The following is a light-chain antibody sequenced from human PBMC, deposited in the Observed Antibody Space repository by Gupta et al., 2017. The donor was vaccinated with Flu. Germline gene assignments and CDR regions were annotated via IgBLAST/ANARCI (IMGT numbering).Light chain of an antibody. J-gene: IGLJ3*02. Sequence: SVLTQPLSVSGAPGQRATISRPARSSNIGAGHDVHWYHQLPQTAPKRLIYGNTNRPSGVPDRFSGSRSGTSASLAITGLQADDEADYYCQSYDSSLSAWVFGGGTKLTVL. CDR2: GNT. V-gene: IGLV1-40*01. CDR1: SSNIGAGHD. CDR3: QSYDSSLSAWV.